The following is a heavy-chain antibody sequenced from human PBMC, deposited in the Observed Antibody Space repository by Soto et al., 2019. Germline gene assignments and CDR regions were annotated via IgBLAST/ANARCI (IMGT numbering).Heavy chain of an antibody. J-gene: IGHJ3*02. CDR1: GGSISSSNW. D-gene: IGHD3-10*01. CDR3: ARDDEVRGGAFDI. CDR2: IYHSGST. Sequence: SETLSLTCAVSGGSISSSNWWSWVRQPPGKGLGWIGEIYHSGSTNYNPSLKSRVTISVDKSKNQFSLKLSSVTAADTAVYYCARDDEVRGGAFDIWGQGTMVTVSS. V-gene: IGHV4-4*02.